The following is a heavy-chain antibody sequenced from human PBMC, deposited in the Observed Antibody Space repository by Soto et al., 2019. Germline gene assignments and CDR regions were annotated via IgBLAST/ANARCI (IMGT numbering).Heavy chain of an antibody. J-gene: IGHJ3*02. D-gene: IGHD6-19*01. CDR3: ARVSGYSSGWYTVRAFAI. CDR2: MNPNSGNT. Sequence: ASVKVSCKASGYTFTSYDINWVRQATGQGLEWMGWMNPNSGNTGYAQKFKGRVAMTRNTSISTAYLELSSLRSEDTAVYYCARVSGYSSGWYTVRAFAIWGQGTMVTVSS. V-gene: IGHV1-8*01. CDR1: GYTFTSYD.